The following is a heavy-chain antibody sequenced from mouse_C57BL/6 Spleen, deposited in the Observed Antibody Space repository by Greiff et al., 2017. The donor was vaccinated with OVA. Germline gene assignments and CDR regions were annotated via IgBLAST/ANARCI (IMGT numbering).Heavy chain of an antibody. CDR3: ARKDYEEYVD. CDR2: INPSNGGT. CDR1: GSTFPSYW. J-gene: IGHJ2*01. D-gene: IGHD1-1*01. V-gene: IGHV1-53*01. Sequence: QVQLQQPGTELVKPGASVKLSCKASGSTFPSYWMPWVKQRPGQGLAWIGNINPSNGGTTYNEKFKSKATLTVDKSSRTAYMQLRSLTSKDAAVYECARKDYEEYVDWGKGTTLTVSS.